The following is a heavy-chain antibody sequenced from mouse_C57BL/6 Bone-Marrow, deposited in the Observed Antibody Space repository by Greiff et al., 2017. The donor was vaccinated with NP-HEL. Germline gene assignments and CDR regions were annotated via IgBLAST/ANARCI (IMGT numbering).Heavy chain of an antibody. CDR3: ARYYSYYYAMDY. J-gene: IGHJ4*01. Sequence: VQLVESGPELVKPGASVKISCKASGYAFSSSWMNWVKQRPGKGLEWIGRIYPGDGDTNYNGKFKGKATLTADKSSSTAYMQLSSLTSEDSAVYFCARYYSYYYAMDYWGQGTSVTVSS. CDR1: GYAFSSSW. D-gene: IGHD1-1*01. V-gene: IGHV1-82*01. CDR2: IYPGDGDT.